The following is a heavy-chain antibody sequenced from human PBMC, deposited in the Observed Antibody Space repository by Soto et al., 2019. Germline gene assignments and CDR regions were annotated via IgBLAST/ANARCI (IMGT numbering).Heavy chain of an antibody. V-gene: IGHV1-2*04. Sequence: ASVKVSCKASGYTFTGYYMHWVRQAPGQGLEWMGWTNPNSGGTNYAQKFQGWVTMTRDTSISTAYMELSRLRSDDTAVYYCARGAGHSSSPDYYYYGMDVWRQGTTVTVSS. CDR1: GYTFTGYY. CDR2: TNPNSGGT. CDR3: ARGAGHSSSPDYYYYGMDV. D-gene: IGHD6-6*01. J-gene: IGHJ6*02.